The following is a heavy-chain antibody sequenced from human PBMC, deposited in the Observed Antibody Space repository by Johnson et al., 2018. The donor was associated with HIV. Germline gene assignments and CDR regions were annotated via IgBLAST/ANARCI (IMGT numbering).Heavy chain of an antibody. CDR1: GFSFSNYW. V-gene: IGHV3-74*01. J-gene: IGHJ3*02. CDR3: AKERAYIRTFDI. Sequence: VQLVESGGGVVQPGGSLRRSCAASGFSFSNYWMHWVRQPPGKGLVWVSRINYDGTNTSYADFVKGRFTISRDNAKNTLSLQMNILRAEDTAVYYCAKERAYIRTFDIWGQGTLVTVSS. D-gene: IGHD5-18*01. CDR2: INYDGTNT.